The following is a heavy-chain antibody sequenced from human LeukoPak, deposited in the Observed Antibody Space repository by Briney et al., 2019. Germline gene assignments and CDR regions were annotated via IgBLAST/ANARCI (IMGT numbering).Heavy chain of an antibody. CDR1: GFTFSDHY. D-gene: IGHD3-9*01. CDR2: TKNKANNYNT. Sequence: GGSLRLSCAASGFTFSDHYMDWVRQAPGKGLEWVGRTKNKANNYNTEYAASVKGRFTISRDDSKNSLYLQMNSLKTEDTAVYYCARVARFDSIDYWGQGTLVNVSS. CDR3: ARVARFDSIDY. V-gene: IGHV3-72*01. J-gene: IGHJ4*02.